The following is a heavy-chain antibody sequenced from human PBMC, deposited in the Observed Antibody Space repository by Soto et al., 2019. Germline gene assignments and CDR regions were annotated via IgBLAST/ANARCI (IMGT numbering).Heavy chain of an antibody. CDR3: ARGGWGRYFDL. D-gene: IGHD2-21*02. CDR2: IKQGGSEK. V-gene: IGHV3-7*05. CDR1: GFSFTTYW. Sequence: EVQLVESGGGLVQPGGSLRLSCAASGFSFTTYWMKWVRQAPGKGLEWVADIKQGGSEKYYVDSVKGRFSISRDNAKNSLYLQMNSLRAEDTAVYYCARGGWGRYFDLLGRGTLVTVSS. J-gene: IGHJ2*01.